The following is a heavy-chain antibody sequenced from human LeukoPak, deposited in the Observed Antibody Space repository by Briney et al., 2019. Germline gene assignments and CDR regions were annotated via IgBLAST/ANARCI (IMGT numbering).Heavy chain of an antibody. Sequence: GRSLRLSCAASGFTFSSYGMHWVRQAPGKGLEWVAVISYDGSNKYYADSVKGRFTISRDNSKNTLYLQMNSLRAEDTAVYYCAKDPYGIQLWPNSLDYWGQGTLVTVSS. D-gene: IGHD5-18*01. CDR3: AKDPYGIQLWPNSLDY. V-gene: IGHV3-30*18. CDR2: ISYDGSNK. J-gene: IGHJ4*02. CDR1: GFTFSSYG.